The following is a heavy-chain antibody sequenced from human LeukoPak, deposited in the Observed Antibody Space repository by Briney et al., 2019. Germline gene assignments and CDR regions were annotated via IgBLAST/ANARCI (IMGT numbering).Heavy chain of an antibody. Sequence: SETPSLTCTVSGGSISSYYWSWIRQPPGKGLEWIGYIYYSGSTNYNPSLKSRVTISVDTSKNQFSLKLSSVTAADTAVYYCARGLNVYFDYWGQGTLVTVSS. CDR1: GGSISSYY. V-gene: IGHV4-59*01. J-gene: IGHJ4*02. CDR3: ARGLNVYFDY. CDR2: IYYSGST.